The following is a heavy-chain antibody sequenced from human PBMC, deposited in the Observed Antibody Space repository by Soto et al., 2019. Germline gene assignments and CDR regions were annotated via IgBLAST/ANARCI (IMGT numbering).Heavy chain of an antibody. CDR2: INPSGGST. Sequence: ASVKVSCKASGYTFTSYYMHWVRQAPGQGLEWMGIINPSGGSTNYAQKFQGRVTITADKSTSTAYMELSSLRSEDTAVYYCAREEYSSGWYVWQNAFDIWGQGTMVTVS. J-gene: IGHJ3*02. CDR1: GYTFTSYY. CDR3: AREEYSSGWYVWQNAFDI. V-gene: IGHV1-46*01. D-gene: IGHD6-19*01.